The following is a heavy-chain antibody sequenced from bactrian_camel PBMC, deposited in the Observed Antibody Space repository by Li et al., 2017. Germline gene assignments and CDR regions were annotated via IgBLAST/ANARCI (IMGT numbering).Heavy chain of an antibody. CDR2: IDDLGYI. D-gene: IGHD5*01. CDR1: GRICL. Sequence: HVQLVESGGDLVQAGESLRLSCTVSGRICLAWFRQSGGKEREYIGSIDDLGYIIYRDFVKGRFIISKDDAKGTMYLQMNSLNPEDTGTYYCAADFGRFWGCKNMPRDYGNWARGPRSPSP. J-gene: IGHJ4*01. V-gene: IGHV3S53*01.